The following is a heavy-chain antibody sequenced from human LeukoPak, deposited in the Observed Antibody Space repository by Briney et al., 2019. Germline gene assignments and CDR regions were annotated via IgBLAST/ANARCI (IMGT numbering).Heavy chain of an antibody. V-gene: IGHV3-23*01. D-gene: IGHD6-19*01. CDR1: GFTFSSYA. Sequence: PGGSLRLSCAASGFTFSSYAMTWVRQAPGKGLEWVSAISASGGSTYYADSVKGRFTISRDNSKNTLYLQVNSLRAEDTVVYYCAKVERPSAGWLARFTFDYWGQGTLVTVSS. CDR3: AKVERPSAGWLARFTFDY. CDR2: ISASGGST. J-gene: IGHJ4*02.